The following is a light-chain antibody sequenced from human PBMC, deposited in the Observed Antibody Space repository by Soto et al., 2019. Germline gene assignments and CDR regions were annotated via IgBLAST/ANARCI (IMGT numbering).Light chain of an antibody. CDR2: NVY. CDR3: STLV. J-gene: IGLJ2*01. Sequence: QSALTQPASVSGSPGQSITISCTGTSSDVGGYNFVSWYQQHPGKAPKLMLYNVYDRPSGISHRFSGSRSGNTASLTICGRQAEDEAHSRSSTLVFGGETKLTVL. V-gene: IGLV2-14*03. CDR1: SSDVGGYNF.